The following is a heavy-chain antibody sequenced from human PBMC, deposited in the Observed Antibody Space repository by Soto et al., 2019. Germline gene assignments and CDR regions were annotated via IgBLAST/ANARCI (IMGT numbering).Heavy chain of an antibody. J-gene: IGHJ4*02. CDR2: IKQDGSEK. D-gene: IGHD3-10*01. CDR3: ARDRANYGRGEVGDY. Sequence: EVQLVESGGGLVQPGGSLRLSCAASGFTFSSYWMSWVRQAPGKGLEWVANIKQDGSEKYYVDSVKGRFTISRDNAKNSLYLQMNSLRAEDTAVYYCARDRANYGRGEVGDYWGQGTLVTVSS. V-gene: IGHV3-7*01. CDR1: GFTFSSYW.